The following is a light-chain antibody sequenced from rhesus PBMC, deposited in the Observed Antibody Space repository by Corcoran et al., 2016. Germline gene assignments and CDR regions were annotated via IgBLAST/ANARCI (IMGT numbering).Light chain of an antibody. CDR3: QHNYGTPYS. J-gene: IGKJ2*01. Sequence: DIQMTQSPSSLSASVGDRVTITCRTSENVNNYLNWYQQKPGKAPKLLIYKASTLQSGVPSRFRGSGSGTDYTFTISSLQSEDVATYYCQHNYGTPYSFGQGTKVEIK. CDR1: ENVNNY. V-gene: IGKV1-74*01. CDR2: KAS.